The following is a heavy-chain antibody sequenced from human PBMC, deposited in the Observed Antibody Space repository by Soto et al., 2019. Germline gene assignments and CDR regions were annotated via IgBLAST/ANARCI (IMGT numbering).Heavy chain of an antibody. CDR3: VRYYYVTSGYSNWFDS. CDR2: MHYSGRT. J-gene: IGHJ5*01. D-gene: IGHD3-22*01. V-gene: IGHV4-31*03. CDR1: GCSITAGYYY. Sequence: SETQSLTSPVSGCSITAGYYYWGWIRQHPGKGLEWIGYMHYSGRTYNNPALRSRVVISLDTSKNQFSLKLSSVTAADTAEYFCVRYYYVTSGYSNWFDSWGQGTLVTVS.